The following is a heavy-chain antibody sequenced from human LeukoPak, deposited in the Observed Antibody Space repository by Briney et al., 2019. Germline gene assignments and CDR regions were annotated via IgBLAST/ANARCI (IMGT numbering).Heavy chain of an antibody. Sequence: SETLSLTCNVSGGSMSSYYWNWIRQPPGKELEWMGYIYHSGNTNYNPSLKSRVTMSVDTSKNQFSLKLSSVTAADTAVYYCARVDSSGYHEPFDYWGQGTLVTVSS. D-gene: IGHD3-22*01. CDR2: IYHSGNT. J-gene: IGHJ4*02. CDR3: ARVDSSGYHEPFDY. V-gene: IGHV4-59*12. CDR1: GGSMSSYY.